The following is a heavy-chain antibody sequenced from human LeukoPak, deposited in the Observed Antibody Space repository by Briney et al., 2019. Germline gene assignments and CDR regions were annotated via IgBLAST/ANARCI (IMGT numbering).Heavy chain of an antibody. V-gene: IGHV3-21*04. D-gene: IGHD1-26*01. CDR2: ISYTGTYI. CDR1: GFTFDDYA. Sequence: GGSLGLSCAASGFTFDDYAMHWVRQAPGKGLEWVSSISYTGTYIYYADSVKGRFTISRDNAQNSVYLQMNSLRAEDTAVYYCVRDRGTYRPIDYWGQGTLVTVSS. J-gene: IGHJ4*02. CDR3: VRDRGTYRPIDY.